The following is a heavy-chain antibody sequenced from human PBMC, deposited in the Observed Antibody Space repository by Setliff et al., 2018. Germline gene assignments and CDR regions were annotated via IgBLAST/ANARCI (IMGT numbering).Heavy chain of an antibody. CDR3: ARVGTAGGYYFDF. Sequence: GESLKISCQGSGYSFTNNWIAWVRQMPGKGLEWVGIIYPGDSDTRYSPSFQGQVTISADKSISTAYVQWRSLKASDTAMYYCARVGTAGGYYFDFWGQGALVTVSS. CDR1: GYSFTNNW. CDR2: IYPGDSDT. V-gene: IGHV5-51*01. D-gene: IGHD2-15*01. J-gene: IGHJ4*02.